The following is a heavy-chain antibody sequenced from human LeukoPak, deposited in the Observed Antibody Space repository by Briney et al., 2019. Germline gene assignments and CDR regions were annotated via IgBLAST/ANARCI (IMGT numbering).Heavy chain of an antibody. Sequence: GGSLRLSCAASGFIFSTYSMTWVRQAPGKGLEWVSSMSSGGTYIYYADSVRGRFTISRDNAKNSLSLVMKSLRAEDTAVYYCARDRPAGASRLFVVQWGQGTLVTVSS. CDR1: GFIFSTYS. CDR2: MSSGGTYI. CDR3: ARDRPAGASRLFVVQ. V-gene: IGHV3-21*01. J-gene: IGHJ4*02. D-gene: IGHD3-3*01.